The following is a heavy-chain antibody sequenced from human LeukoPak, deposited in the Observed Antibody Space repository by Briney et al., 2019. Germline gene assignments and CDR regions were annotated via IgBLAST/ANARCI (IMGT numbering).Heavy chain of an antibody. J-gene: IGHJ6*02. V-gene: IGHV1-46*01. CDR2: INPSGGST. CDR1: GYTFTSYY. D-gene: IGHD5-18*01. CDR3: ARDYGNGYGDV. Sequence: ASVKVSCKASGYTFTSYYMHWVRQAPGQGLEWMGIINPSGGSTSYAQKFQGRVTMTRDTSTSTVYMELSSLRSEDTAVYYRARDYGNGYGDVWGQGTTVTVSS.